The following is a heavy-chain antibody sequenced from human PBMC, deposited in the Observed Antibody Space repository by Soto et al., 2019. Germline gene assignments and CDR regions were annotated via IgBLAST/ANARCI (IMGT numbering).Heavy chain of an antibody. J-gene: IGHJ3*02. CDR1: GDSVSSNSAA. CDR3: ARDLGGESWIQLWAGAFDI. V-gene: IGHV6-1*01. Sequence: PSQTLSLTCAISGDSVSSNSAAWNWIRQSPSRGLEWLGRTYYRSKWYNDYAVSVKSRITINPDTSKNQFSLQLNSVTPEDTAVYYCARDLGGESWIQLWAGAFDIWGQGTMVTVSS. CDR2: TYYRSKWYN. D-gene: IGHD5-18*01.